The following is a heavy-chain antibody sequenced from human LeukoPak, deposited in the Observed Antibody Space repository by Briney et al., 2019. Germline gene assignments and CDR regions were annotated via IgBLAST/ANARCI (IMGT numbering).Heavy chain of an antibody. CDR1: GFTFSSYG. V-gene: IGHV3-33*01. CDR3: ARGSGGWYSDY. CDR2: IWYDGSNK. D-gene: IGHD6-19*01. Sequence: PGGSLRLSCAASGFTFSSYGMHWVRQAPGKGLEWVAVIWYDGSNKYYADSVKGRFTISRDNSKNTLYLQMNSLRAEDTAVYYCARGSGGWYSDYWGQGTLVTVSS. J-gene: IGHJ4*02.